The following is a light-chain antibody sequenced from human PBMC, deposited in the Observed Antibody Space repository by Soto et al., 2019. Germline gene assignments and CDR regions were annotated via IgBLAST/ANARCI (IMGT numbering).Light chain of an antibody. J-gene: IGLJ1*01. CDR3: CSYAGSYIFV. V-gene: IGLV2-11*01. CDR1: SSDVGTYNY. CDR2: DVS. Sequence: QSVLIQPRSVSGSPGQSVTISCTGTSSDVGTYNYVSWYRQHPGKAPKLMISDVSKRPSGVPDRFSGSKSDNTASLTISGLQAEDEGDYYCCSYAGSYIFVFGTGNKVTVL.